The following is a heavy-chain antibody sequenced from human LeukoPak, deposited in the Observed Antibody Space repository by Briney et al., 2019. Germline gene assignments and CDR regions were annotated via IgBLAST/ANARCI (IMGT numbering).Heavy chain of an antibody. CDR3: ARKGSSITMVRGVISYYYYMDV. V-gene: IGHV4-34*01. D-gene: IGHD3-10*01. J-gene: IGHJ6*03. Sequence: SETLSLTCAVYGGSFSGYSWSWIRQPPGKGLEWIGEINHSGSTNYNPSLKSRVTISVDTSKNQFSLKLSSVTAADTAVYYCARKGSSITMVRGVISYYYYMDVWGKGTTVTISS. CDR2: INHSGST. CDR1: GGSFSGYS.